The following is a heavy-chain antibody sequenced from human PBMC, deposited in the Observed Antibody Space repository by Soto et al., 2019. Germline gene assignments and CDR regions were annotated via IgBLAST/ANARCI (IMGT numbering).Heavy chain of an antibody. Sequence: QVQLVQSGAEVKKPGTSVKVSCKASGYTFNTYGITWVRQAPGQGLEWMGWISAYNGNTNYAQKLQGRVSMTTDTSTSTAYMELRSLRSDDTAVYYCARTVYHYVWGTTYYFHYWGQGTLVTVSS. CDR3: ARTVYHYVWGTTYYFHY. CDR2: ISAYNGNT. D-gene: IGHD3-16*01. V-gene: IGHV1-18*01. CDR1: GYTFNTYG. J-gene: IGHJ4*02.